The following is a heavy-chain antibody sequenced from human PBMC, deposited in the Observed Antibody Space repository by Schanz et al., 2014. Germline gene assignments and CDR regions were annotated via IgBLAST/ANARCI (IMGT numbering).Heavy chain of an antibody. J-gene: IGHJ4*02. V-gene: IGHV1-69*09. Sequence: QVQLVQSGAEVKKPGASVKVSCKASGYTFPSYGISWVRQAPGQGLEWMGRITPTLGKVDYAQKFQGRVTITADISTSPAYMELISLTSEDTAVYYCARDPQYYYGSGRGYWGQGTLVTVST. CDR2: ITPTLGKV. CDR1: GYTFPSYG. D-gene: IGHD3-10*01. CDR3: ARDPQYYYGSGRGY.